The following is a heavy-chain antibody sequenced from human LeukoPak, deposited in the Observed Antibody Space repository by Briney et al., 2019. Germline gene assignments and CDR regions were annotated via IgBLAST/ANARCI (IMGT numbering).Heavy chain of an antibody. CDR3: ARASSGLNYYYYMDV. CDR1: GGSISSSSYY. J-gene: IGHJ6*03. V-gene: IGHV4-39*07. D-gene: IGHD6-19*01. Sequence: SETLSLTCTVSGGSISSSSYYWGWIRQPPGKGLEWIGSIYYRGSTYYNPSLKSRVTISVDTSKNQFSLKLSSVTAADTAVYYCARASSGLNYYYYMDVWGKGTTVTVSS. CDR2: IYYRGST.